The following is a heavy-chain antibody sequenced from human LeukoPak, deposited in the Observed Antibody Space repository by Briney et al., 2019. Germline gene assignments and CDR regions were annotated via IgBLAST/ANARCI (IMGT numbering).Heavy chain of an antibody. CDR2: IYHSGST. Sequence: SETLSLTCAVSGYSISSGYYWGWIRQPPGKGLEWIGSIYHSGSTYYNPSLKGRVTISVDTSKNQFSLKLSSVTAADTAVYYCARRPSDFWSGYGFDYWGQGTLVTVSS. J-gene: IGHJ4*02. D-gene: IGHD3-3*01. V-gene: IGHV4-38-2*01. CDR3: ARRPSDFWSGYGFDY. CDR1: GYSISSGYY.